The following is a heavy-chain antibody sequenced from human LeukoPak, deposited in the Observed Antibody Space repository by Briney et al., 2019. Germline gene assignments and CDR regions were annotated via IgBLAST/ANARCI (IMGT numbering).Heavy chain of an antibody. CDR1: GFSFSSYS. CDR2: ISSTSDYI. Sequence: GGSLRLSCAAYGFSFSSYSMNWVRQAPGKGLAWVAAISSTSDYIYHADSVKGRFTISRDSADNTLYLDMNNLRAEDTAIYYCARTLGGYDSSGIDYWGQGTLVTVSS. D-gene: IGHD3-10*01. V-gene: IGHV3-21*01. J-gene: IGHJ4*01. CDR3: ARTLGGYDSSGIDY.